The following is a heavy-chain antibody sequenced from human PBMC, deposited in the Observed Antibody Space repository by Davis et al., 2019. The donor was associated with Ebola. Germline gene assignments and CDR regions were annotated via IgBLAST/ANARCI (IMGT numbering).Heavy chain of an antibody. CDR2: ISAYNGNT. J-gene: IGHJ5*02. CDR3: ARVRITIFGVPKYSWFDP. Sequence: ASVKVSCKASGYTFTSYGISWVRQAPGQGLEWMGWISAYNGNTNYAQKLQGRVTMTTDTSTSTAYMELRSLRSDDTAVYYCARVRITIFGVPKYSWFDPWGQGTLVTVSS. CDR1: GYTFTSYG. D-gene: IGHD3-3*01. V-gene: IGHV1-18*01.